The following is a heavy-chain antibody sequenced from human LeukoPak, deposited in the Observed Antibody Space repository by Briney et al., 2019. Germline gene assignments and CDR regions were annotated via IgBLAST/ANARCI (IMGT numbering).Heavy chain of an antibody. V-gene: IGHV3-23*01. CDR2: ISGSDSST. Sequence: PGGSLRLSCAASGFTFSNYAMGWVRQAPGKGLEWVSGISGSDSSTFYAGSVKGRFTISRDDSKNTLYLQMNGLRAEDTAVYYCAKDRDGDYGRYWGQGTLVTVSS. J-gene: IGHJ4*02. D-gene: IGHD4-17*01. CDR1: GFTFSNYA. CDR3: AKDRDGDYGRY.